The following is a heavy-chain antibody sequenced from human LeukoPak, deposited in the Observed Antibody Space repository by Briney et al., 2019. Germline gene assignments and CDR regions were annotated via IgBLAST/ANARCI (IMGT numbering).Heavy chain of an antibody. Sequence: PGGSLRLSCAASRFTFSNAWMSWVRQAPGKGLEWVGRIRSRTDGGTADYAAPVKGRFTISRDDSKNTLYLQMNSLKNEDIAVYYCTTAVMHWGQGTVVTVSS. CDR3: TTAVMH. D-gene: IGHD2-21*01. CDR2: IRSRTDGGTA. CDR1: RFTFSNAW. V-gene: IGHV3-15*05. J-gene: IGHJ4*02.